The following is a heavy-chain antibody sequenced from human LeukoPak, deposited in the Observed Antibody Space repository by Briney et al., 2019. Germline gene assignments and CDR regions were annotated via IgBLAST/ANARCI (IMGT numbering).Heavy chain of an antibody. CDR2: ISSSGTYI. V-gene: IGHV3-21*01. CDR3: TRVRVVVPSAFDYCDF. CDR1: TFTFSSYN. J-gene: IGHJ4*02. D-gene: IGHD2-2*01. Sequence: GGSLRLSCAASTFTFSSYNMNWVRQAPGKGLEWVSSISSSGTYIYYRDSVKGRFTISRDNAENSLFLQMNSLRAEDTAVYYCTRVRVVVPSAFDYCDFWGQGTLVTVSS.